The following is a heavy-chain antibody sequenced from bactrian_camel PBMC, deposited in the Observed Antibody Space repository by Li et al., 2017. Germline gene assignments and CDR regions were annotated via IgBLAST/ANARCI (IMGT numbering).Heavy chain of an antibody. Sequence: HVQLVESGGGLVQPGGSLSVSCAASGFTFASYWMYWVRQAPGKGREWVASIDSGGSTTNYADSVKGRFTASRDNAQNTVYLQMNSLKPGDTAVYSCARVRGVVAVGFVDYWGQWTQVTVS. D-gene: IGHD6*01. J-gene: IGHJ4*01. CDR2: IDSGGSTT. CDR3: ARVRGVVAVGFVDY. V-gene: IGHV3S1*01. CDR1: GFTFASYW.